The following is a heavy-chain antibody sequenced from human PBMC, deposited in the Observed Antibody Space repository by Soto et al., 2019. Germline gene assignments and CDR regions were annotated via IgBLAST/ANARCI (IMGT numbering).Heavy chain of an antibody. CDR2: IDWDDDK. Sequence: GSGPTLVNPTQTLTLTCTFSGFSLSTSGMCVSWIRQPPGKALEWLALIDWDDDKYYSTSLKTRLTISKDTSKNQVVLTMTNMDPVDTATYYCARIRGRGDYDSSGYPTGRYYFDYWGQGTLVTVSS. D-gene: IGHD3-22*01. J-gene: IGHJ4*02. V-gene: IGHV2-70*01. CDR3: ARIRGRGDYDSSGYPTGRYYFDY. CDR1: GFSLSTSGMC.